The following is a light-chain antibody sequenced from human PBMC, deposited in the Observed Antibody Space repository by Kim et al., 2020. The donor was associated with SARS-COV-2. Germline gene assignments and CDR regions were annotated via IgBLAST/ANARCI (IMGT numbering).Light chain of an antibody. V-gene: IGKV4-1*01. J-gene: IGKJ2*01. Sequence: RATVSYKSSQNIVFTSNKKNALAWYKQKPGQPPRLLIHWASTRESGVPDRLSGSGSGTDFTLTISSLQAEDVAVYYCQQYYNPPYTFGQGTKLEI. CDR3: QQYYNPPYT. CDR1: QNIVFTSNKKNA. CDR2: WAS.